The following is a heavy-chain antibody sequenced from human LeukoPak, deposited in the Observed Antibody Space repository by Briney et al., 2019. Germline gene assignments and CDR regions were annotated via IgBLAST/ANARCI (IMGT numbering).Heavy chain of an antibody. V-gene: IGHV1-8*02. CDR3: ARLGPGVVPAAMPDFDNYGMDV. CDR2: TIPNSGNT. D-gene: IGHD2-2*01. J-gene: IGHJ6*02. CDR1: GYSLTSYY. Sequence: ASVKVSCTPSGYSLTSYYMRWVRQPPGRGLEWMGWTIPNSGNTGYAQKFQGRVTMTRNTSISTAYMELSSMRSEDTAVYYCARLGPGVVPAAMPDFDNYGMDVWGQGTTVTVSS.